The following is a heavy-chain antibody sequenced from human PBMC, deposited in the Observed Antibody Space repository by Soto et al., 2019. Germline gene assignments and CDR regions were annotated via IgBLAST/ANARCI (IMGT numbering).Heavy chain of an antibody. J-gene: IGHJ5*02. CDR2: IGPDGSEK. CDR1: GFTFNTYA. V-gene: IGHV3-7*01. CDR3: AIQTAP. Sequence: GGSLRLSCAASGFTFNTYAMSWVRLAPGRGLEWLANIGPDGSEKFYVDSVKGRFVISRDNAKNSLYLQLNSLRAEDTAVYYCAIQTAPWGQGTLVTVS.